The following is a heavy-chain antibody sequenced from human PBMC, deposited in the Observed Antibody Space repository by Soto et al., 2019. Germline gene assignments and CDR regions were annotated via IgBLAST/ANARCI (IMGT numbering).Heavy chain of an antibody. CDR2: IYHSGST. J-gene: IGHJ4*02. CDR3: ARGEDCGGDCYQDY. CDR1: GYSISSGYY. Sequence: SETLSLTCAVSGYSISSGYYWGWIRQPPGKGLEWIGSIYHSGSTYYNPSLKSRVTISVDTSKNQFSLKLSSVTAADTAVYYCARGEDCGGDCYQDYWGQGTLVTVSS. D-gene: IGHD2-21*02. V-gene: IGHV4-38-2*01.